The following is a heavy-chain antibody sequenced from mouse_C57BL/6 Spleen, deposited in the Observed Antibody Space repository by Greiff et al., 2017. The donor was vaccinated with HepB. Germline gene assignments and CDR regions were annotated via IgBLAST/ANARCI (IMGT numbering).Heavy chain of an antibody. CDR3: AIQKDGYYGFAY. CDR2: FYPGSGSI. Sequence: QVQLQQSGAELVKPGASVKLSCKASGYTFTEYTINWVKQRSGQGLEWIGWFYPGSGSIKYNEKFKDKATLTADKSSSTVYMELSRLTSEDAAVYFGAIQKDGYYGFAYWGQGTLVTVSA. V-gene: IGHV1-62-2*01. CDR1: GYTFTEYT. D-gene: IGHD2-3*01. J-gene: IGHJ3*01.